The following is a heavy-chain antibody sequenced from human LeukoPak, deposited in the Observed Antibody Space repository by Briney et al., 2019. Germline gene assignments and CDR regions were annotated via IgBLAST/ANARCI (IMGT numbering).Heavy chain of an antibody. CDR1: GGSISSGGYY. J-gene: IGHJ6*02. D-gene: IGHD2-2*01. Sequence: SETLSLTCTVSGGSISSGGYYWSWIRQPPGKGLEWIGYIYHSGSTYYNPSLKSRVTISVDRSKNQFSLKLSSVTPEDTAVYYCAREVGGYYYYGMDVWGQGTTVTVSS. V-gene: IGHV4-30-2*01. CDR3: AREVGGYYYYGMDV. CDR2: IYHSGST.